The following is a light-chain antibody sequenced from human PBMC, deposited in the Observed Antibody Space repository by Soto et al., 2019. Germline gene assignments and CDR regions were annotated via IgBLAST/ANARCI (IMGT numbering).Light chain of an antibody. CDR3: METLETPLT. Sequence: DIVMTQSPLSLPVTPGEPASISCRSSQSLLHRNGHNYLDWYLQKPGQSPQLLIYLGSNRASGVPDRFSGSGFSKDFYLKIKRGEAEDVGVYYCMETLETPLTFGGGTKVEIK. J-gene: IGKJ4*01. CDR1: QSLLHRNGHNY. V-gene: IGKV2-28*01. CDR2: LGS.